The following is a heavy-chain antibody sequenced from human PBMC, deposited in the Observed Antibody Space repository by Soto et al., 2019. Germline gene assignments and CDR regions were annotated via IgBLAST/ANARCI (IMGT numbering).Heavy chain of an antibody. Sequence: SETLSLTCAVYGGSFSGYYWSWIRQPPGKGLEWIGEINHSGSTNYNPSLKSRVTISVDTSKNQFSLKLSSVTAADTAVYYCARSDYGDYYDYWGQGTLVTVSS. CDR2: INHSGST. J-gene: IGHJ4*02. V-gene: IGHV4-34*01. CDR3: ARSDYGDYYDY. D-gene: IGHD4-17*01. CDR1: GGSFSGYY.